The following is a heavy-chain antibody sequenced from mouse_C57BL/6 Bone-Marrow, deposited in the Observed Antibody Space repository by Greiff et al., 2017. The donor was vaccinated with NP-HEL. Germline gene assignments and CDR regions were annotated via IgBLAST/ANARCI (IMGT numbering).Heavy chain of an antibody. Sequence: VQLQQSGAELVKPGASVKLSCKASGYTFTSYWMHWVKQRPGQGLEWIGMIHPNSGSTNYNEKFKSKATLTVDKSSSTAYMQLSSLTSEDSAVYYCARRGLLDWYFDVWGTGTTVTVSS. V-gene: IGHV1-64*01. CDR3: ARRGLLDWYFDV. D-gene: IGHD1-1*01. CDR1: GYTFTSYW. J-gene: IGHJ1*03. CDR2: IHPNSGST.